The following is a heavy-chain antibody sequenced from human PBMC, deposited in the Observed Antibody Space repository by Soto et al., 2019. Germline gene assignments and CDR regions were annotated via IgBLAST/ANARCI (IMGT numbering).Heavy chain of an antibody. D-gene: IGHD3-3*01. Sequence: PGGSLRLSCAASGFTFSSYAMSWVRQAPGKGLEWVSAISGSGGSTYYADSVKGRFTISRDNSKNTLYLQMNSLRAEDTAVYYCATSRIWSGYYLTRPFDYWGQGTLVTVSS. CDR2: ISGSGGST. J-gene: IGHJ4*02. CDR3: ATSRIWSGYYLTRPFDY. V-gene: IGHV3-23*01. CDR1: GFTFSSYA.